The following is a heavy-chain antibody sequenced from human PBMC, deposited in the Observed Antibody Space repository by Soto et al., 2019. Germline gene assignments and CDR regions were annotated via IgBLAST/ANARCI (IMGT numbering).Heavy chain of an antibody. D-gene: IGHD2-15*01. CDR3: ARGSFGTDSQFEY. Sequence: QVQLVESGGGVVQPGRSLRLSCVASGFTFSDSAMHWVRQAPGKGLEWVAVISYGGDTEYYADSVRGRFTISRDNSRSTLYLTINSLGAEDTAVYYCARGSFGTDSQFEYWGQGTVVTVSS. J-gene: IGHJ4*02. V-gene: IGHV3-30-3*01. CDR1: GFTFSDSA. CDR2: ISYGGDTE.